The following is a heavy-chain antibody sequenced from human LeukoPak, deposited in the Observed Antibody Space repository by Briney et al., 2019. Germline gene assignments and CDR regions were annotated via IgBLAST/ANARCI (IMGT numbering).Heavy chain of an antibody. V-gene: IGHV1-18*01. J-gene: IGHJ4*02. CDR3: ARSKGGGYGDHYLSPN. D-gene: IGHD4-17*01. Sequence: ASVKVSCKASGYTFTNYGISWVRQAPGQGLEWMGWISAYTNYAQNLQGRVTVTTDTSTSTAYMELRSLRSDDTAVYYCARSKGGGYGDHYLSPNWGQGTLVTVSS. CDR1: GYTFTNYG. CDR2: ISAYT.